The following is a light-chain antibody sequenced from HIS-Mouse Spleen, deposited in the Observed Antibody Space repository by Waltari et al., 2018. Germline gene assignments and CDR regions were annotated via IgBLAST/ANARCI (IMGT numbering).Light chain of an antibody. CDR3: CSYAGSYTGV. CDR1: SSDVGGFNY. J-gene: IGLJ1*01. CDR2: AVS. V-gene: IGLV2-11*01. Sequence: QSALTQPRSVSGSPGQSVTISCTGTSSDVGGFNYVSWYQQHPGKAHKLMIYAVSTRPSGVPDRFSGSKSGNTASLTISGLQADDEADYYCCSYAGSYTGVFGTGTKVTVL.